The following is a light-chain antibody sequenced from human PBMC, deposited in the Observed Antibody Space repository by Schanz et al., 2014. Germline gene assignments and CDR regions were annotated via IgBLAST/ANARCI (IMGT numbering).Light chain of an antibody. CDR1: SSDVGNYNY. J-gene: IGLJ1*01. Sequence: QSVLTQPRSVSGSPGQSVTISCTGTSSDVGNYNYVSWYQRHPGKAPKLIIYDVSKRPSGVPDRFSGSKSGNTASLTVSGLQAEDEADYYCSSYAGSYYVFGTGTKLTVL. V-gene: IGLV2-11*01. CDR2: DVS. CDR3: SSYAGSYYV.